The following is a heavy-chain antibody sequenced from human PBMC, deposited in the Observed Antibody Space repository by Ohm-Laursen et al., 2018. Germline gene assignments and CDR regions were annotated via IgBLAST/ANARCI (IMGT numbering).Heavy chain of an antibody. J-gene: IGHJ4*02. CDR3: AHSSSRYCSGGSCYSGVFDY. V-gene: IGHV2-5*02. CDR1: GFSLSTSGVG. Sequence: TQTLTLTCTFSGFSLSTSGVGVGWTRQPPGKALEWLALIYWDDDKRYSPSLKSRLTITKDTSKNQVVLTMTNMDPVDTSTYYCAHSSSRYCSGGSCYSGVFDYWGQGTLVTVSS. CDR2: IYWDDDK. D-gene: IGHD2-15*01.